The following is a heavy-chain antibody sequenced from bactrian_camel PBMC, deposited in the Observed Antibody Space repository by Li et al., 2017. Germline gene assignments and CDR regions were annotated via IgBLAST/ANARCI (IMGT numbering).Heavy chain of an antibody. Sequence: LRLSCTISGDTDSTYCMAWFRQSPGQGREGVALFYTGNGLPVLADSVKGRFTISREKDTLYLQMNSLKPEDTAMYYCATVPVRGAGIGTLTSLPRLAYRGQGTQVTVS. V-gene: IGHV3S28*01. CDR1: GDTDSTYC. CDR3: ATVPVRGAGIGTLTSLPRLAY. CDR2: FYTGNGLP. J-gene: IGHJ4*01. D-gene: IGHD1*01.